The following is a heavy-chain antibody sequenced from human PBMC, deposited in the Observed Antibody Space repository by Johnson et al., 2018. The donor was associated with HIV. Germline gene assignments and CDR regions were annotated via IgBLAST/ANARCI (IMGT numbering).Heavy chain of an antibody. CDR1: GFTFSSYA. D-gene: IGHD4-23*01. CDR2: INSDGSST. J-gene: IGHJ3*02. V-gene: IGHV3-74*02. Sequence: VQLVESGGGLVQPGGSLRLSCAASGFTFSSYAMSWVRQTPGKGLEWVSRINSDGSSTTYADSVKGRFTISRDNAKNTLFLQMNSLRAEDTAVYYCVRGLGYVFYSGNSNALDIWGQGTMVTVSS. CDR3: VRGLGYVFYSGNSNALDI.